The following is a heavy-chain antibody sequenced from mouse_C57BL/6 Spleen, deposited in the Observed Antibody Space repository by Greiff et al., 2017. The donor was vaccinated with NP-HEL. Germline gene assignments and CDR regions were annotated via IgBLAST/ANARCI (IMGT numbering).Heavy chain of an antibody. V-gene: IGHV14-1*01. CDR1: GFNIKDYY. J-gene: IGHJ2*01. Sequence: EVQLQQSGAELVRPGASVKLSCTASGFNIKDYYMHWVKQRPEQGLEWIGRIDPEDGDTEYAPKFQGKATMTADTSSNTAYLQLSSLTSEDTAVYYCTDSSGYPYYFDYWGQGTTLTVSS. CDR2: IDPEDGDT. D-gene: IGHD3-2*02. CDR3: TDSSGYPYYFDY.